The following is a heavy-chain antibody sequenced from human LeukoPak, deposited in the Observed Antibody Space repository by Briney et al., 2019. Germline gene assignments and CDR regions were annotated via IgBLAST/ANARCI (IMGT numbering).Heavy chain of an antibody. CDR3: ARGYSYGFDY. Sequence: PGGSLRLSCAASGFTFSTYEMNWVRQAPGQGPEWVSSISTTSNYIYYADSMKGRFTISRDDAKNSLSLQMNSLRAEDTAVYYCARGYSYGFDYWGQGTLVTVSS. D-gene: IGHD5-18*01. CDR1: GFTFSTYE. J-gene: IGHJ4*02. V-gene: IGHV3-21*01. CDR2: ISTTSNYI.